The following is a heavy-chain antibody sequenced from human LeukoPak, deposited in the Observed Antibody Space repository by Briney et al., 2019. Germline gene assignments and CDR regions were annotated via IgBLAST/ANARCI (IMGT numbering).Heavy chain of an antibody. Sequence: GGSLRLSCAASGFTLSSYWMHWVRQVPGKGLVWVSRINPDGSTTTYADSVKGRFTISRDNAKNSLYLQMNSLRAEDTAVYYCARAGPLEMATITSFDYWGQGTLVTVSS. V-gene: IGHV3-74*01. J-gene: IGHJ4*02. CDR3: ARAGPLEMATITSFDY. D-gene: IGHD5-24*01. CDR1: GFTLSSYW. CDR2: INPDGSTT.